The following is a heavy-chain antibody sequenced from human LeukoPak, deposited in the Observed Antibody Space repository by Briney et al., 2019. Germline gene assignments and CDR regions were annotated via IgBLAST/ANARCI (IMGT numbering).Heavy chain of an antibody. D-gene: IGHD6-13*01. CDR2: ISAYNGNT. V-gene: IGHV1-18*01. CDR3: ASPLIAAAIDAFDI. CDR1: GYTFTCYG. Sequence: ASVKVSCKASGYTFTCYGISWVRQAPGQGLEWMGWISAYNGNTNYAQKLQGRVTMTTDTSTSTAYMELRSLRSDDTAVYYCASPLIAAAIDAFDIWGQGTMVTVSS. J-gene: IGHJ3*02.